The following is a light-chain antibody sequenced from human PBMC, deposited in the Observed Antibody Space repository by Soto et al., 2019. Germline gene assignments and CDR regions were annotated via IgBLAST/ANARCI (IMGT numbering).Light chain of an antibody. Sequence: IQMTQSPSSLSASFGGCVAITCRASQSIGTFLNWYQQKPGEAPNLLIHTSFTLYSGVPSRFSGTGSGTDFTLTISSLQPEDFATYFCQQAFSAEWTFGQGTKVDIK. CDR2: TSF. CDR3: QQAFSAEWT. J-gene: IGKJ1*01. CDR1: QSIGTF. V-gene: IGKV1-39*01.